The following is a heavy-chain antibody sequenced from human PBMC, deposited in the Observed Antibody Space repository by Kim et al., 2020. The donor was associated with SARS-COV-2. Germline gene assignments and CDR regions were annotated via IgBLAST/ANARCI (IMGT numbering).Heavy chain of an antibody. J-gene: IGHJ6*02. CDR1: GFTFSSYS. CDR2: ISSSSYI. V-gene: IGHV3-21*01. Sequence: GGSLRLSCAASGFTFSSYSMNWVRQAPGKGLEWVSSISSSSYIYYADSVKGRFTISRDNAKNSLYLQMNSLRAEDTAVYYCARVKLELRGGYGMDVWGQGTTVTVSS. D-gene: IGHD1-7*01. CDR3: ARVKLELRGGYGMDV.